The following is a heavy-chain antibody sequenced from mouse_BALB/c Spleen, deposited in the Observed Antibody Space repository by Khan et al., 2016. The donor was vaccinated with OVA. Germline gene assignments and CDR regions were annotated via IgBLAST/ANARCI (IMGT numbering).Heavy chain of an antibody. J-gene: IGHJ2*01. CDR1: GYSITSGYA. Sequence: VQLKESGPGLVKPSQSLSLTCTVTGYSITSGYAWNWIRQFPENKLEWMGYISYSGVTSYTPSLKSRISITRDTSKNQSFRQLNSVTTEDTATYYCARGNYYGYYFDYWGQGTTLTVSA. D-gene: IGHD1-1*01. V-gene: IGHV3-2*02. CDR3: ARGNYYGYYFDY. CDR2: ISYSGVT.